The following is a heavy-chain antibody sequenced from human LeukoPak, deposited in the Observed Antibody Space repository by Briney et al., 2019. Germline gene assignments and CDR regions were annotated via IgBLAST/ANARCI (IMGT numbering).Heavy chain of an antibody. V-gene: IGHV1-69*05. CDR1: GGTFSSYA. CDR3: ARGGGEYSSSSYFDY. CDR2: IIPIFGTA. Sequence: ALVKVSCKASGGTFSSYAISWVRQAPGQGLEWMGRIIPIFGTANYAQKFQGRVTITTDESTSTAYMELSSLRSEDTAVYYCARGGGEYSSSSYFDYWGQGTLVTVSS. D-gene: IGHD6-6*01. J-gene: IGHJ4*02.